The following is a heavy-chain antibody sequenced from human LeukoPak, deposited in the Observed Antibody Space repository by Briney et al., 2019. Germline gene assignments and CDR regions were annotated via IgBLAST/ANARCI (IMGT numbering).Heavy chain of an antibody. Sequence: NPSETLSLTCTVSGASIISDNWSWIRQPAGKGLEWIGRIYSSGTTNYNPSLKSRVTMSVDRSNNQFSLKLNSVTAADTAVYYCARGTNAFINVWGKGTTVTVSS. J-gene: IGHJ6*04. CDR2: IYSSGTT. CDR1: GASIISDN. V-gene: IGHV4-4*07. D-gene: IGHD3-16*01. CDR3: ARGTNAFINV.